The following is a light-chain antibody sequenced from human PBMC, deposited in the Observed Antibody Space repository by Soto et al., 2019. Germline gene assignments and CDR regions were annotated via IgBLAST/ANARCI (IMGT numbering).Light chain of an antibody. Sequence: EIVLTQSPATLSLSPGERATLSCRASQSVSNFLASYQQKPCQAPRLLISDASNRATGIPGRFIGSGSGTDFSLTINSLEPEDYAVSHCQPRSNRRWTFGQGTKVEIK. V-gene: IGKV3-11*01. J-gene: IGKJ1*01. CDR1: QSVSNF. CDR3: QPRSNRRWT. CDR2: DAS.